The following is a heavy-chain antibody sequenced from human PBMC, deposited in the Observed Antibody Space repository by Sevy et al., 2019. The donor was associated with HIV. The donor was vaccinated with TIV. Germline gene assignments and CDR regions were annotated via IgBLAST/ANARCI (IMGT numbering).Heavy chain of an antibody. CDR1: GYSFGSIYY. Sequence: SETLSLTCTVSGYSFGSIYYWGWIRQPPGKGLEWIGSVDHSGSTYYNPSLKSRVTISVDTSKNRFSLKVNSVTAADTAVYYCARDLGLGIEFDYWGQGTLVTVSS. J-gene: IGHJ4*02. CDR2: VDHSGST. V-gene: IGHV4-38-2*02. CDR3: ARDLGLGIEFDY. D-gene: IGHD3-9*01.